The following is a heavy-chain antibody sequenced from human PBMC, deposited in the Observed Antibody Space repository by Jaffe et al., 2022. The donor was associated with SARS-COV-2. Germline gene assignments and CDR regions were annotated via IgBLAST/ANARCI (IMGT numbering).Heavy chain of an antibody. CDR1: GYSISSGYY. D-gene: IGHD3-22*01. CDR2: IYHSGST. J-gene: IGHJ5*02. Sequence: QVQLQESGPGLVKPSETLSLTCTVSGYSISSGYYWGWIRQPPGKGLEWIGSIYHSGSTYYNPSLKSRVTISVDTSKNQFSLKLSSVTAADTAVYYCARVLAISRPTMIVVVMGNWFDPWGQGTLVTVSS. V-gene: IGHV4-38-2*02. CDR3: ARVLAISRPTMIVVVMGNWFDP.